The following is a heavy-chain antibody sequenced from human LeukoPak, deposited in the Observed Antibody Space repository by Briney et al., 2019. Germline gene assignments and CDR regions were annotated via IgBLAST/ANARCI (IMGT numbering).Heavy chain of an antibody. J-gene: IGHJ5*02. D-gene: IGHD6-19*01. CDR3: ARDRPGYSSWFDP. V-gene: IGHV1-2*02. CDR1: GYTFTGYY. CDR2: INPNSGGT. Sequence: ASVKVSCKASGYTFTGYYMHWVRQAPGQGLEWVGWINPNSGGTNYAQKFQGRVTLTSDTSITTVYMELSSLRSDDTAVYYCARDRPGYSSWFDPWGQGTLVTVSS.